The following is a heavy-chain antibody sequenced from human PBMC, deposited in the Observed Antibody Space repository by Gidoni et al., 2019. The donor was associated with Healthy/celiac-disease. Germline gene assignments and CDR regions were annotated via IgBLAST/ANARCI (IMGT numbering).Heavy chain of an antibody. Sequence: QVQLVESGGGVVQPGRSLRLSCAASGFTFSSYGMHWVRQAPGKGLEWVAVISYDGSNKYYADSVKGRFTISRDNSKNTLYLQMNSLRAEDTAVYYCAKDLGYYDSSGYYGMDVWGQGTTVTVSS. CDR1: GFTFSSYG. V-gene: IGHV3-30*18. CDR2: ISYDGSNK. J-gene: IGHJ6*02. D-gene: IGHD3-22*01. CDR3: AKDLGYYDSSGYYGMDV.